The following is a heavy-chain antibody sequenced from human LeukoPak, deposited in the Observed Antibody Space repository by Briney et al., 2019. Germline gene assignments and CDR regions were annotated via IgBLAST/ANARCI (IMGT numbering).Heavy chain of an antibody. D-gene: IGHD3-22*01. J-gene: IGHJ3*02. CDR1: GFTFSSYA. CDR3: AKDRHYDSSGYFSAFDI. CDR2: ISGSGGST. V-gene: IGHV3-23*01. Sequence: GGSLRLSCAASGFTFSSYAMSWVRQAPGKGLEWVSAISGSGGSTYYADSVKGRFTISRNNSKNTLYLQMNSLRAEDTAVYYCAKDRHYDSSGYFSAFDIWGQGTMVTVSS.